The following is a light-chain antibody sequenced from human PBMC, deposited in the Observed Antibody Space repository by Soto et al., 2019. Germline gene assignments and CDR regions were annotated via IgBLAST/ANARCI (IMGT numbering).Light chain of an antibody. CDR1: QSVSFW. J-gene: IGKJ4*01. CDR3: QQYNSYLT. V-gene: IGKV1-5*01. Sequence: DIQMTQSPSTLSASVGDRVTITCRASQSVSFWLAWYQQKPGKAPKLLIYDASILESGVPSRFSGSGSGTEFTLTISSLQPDDFATYYCQQYNSYLTVGGGTKVEIK. CDR2: DAS.